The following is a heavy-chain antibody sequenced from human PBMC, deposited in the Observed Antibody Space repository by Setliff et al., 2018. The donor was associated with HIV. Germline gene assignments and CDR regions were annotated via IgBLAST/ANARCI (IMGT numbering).Heavy chain of an antibody. D-gene: IGHD3-10*01. CDR1: GGSFSGYY. J-gene: IGHJ5*02. CDR2: IFSSGTT. CDR3: ARDYGSGSYDH. Sequence: PSETLSLTCAVYGGSFSGYYWSWIRQSPGKGLEWIGYIFSSGTTDYNPSLKSRVTLALDTSTNQFSLKLRSVTAADTAVYYRARDYGSGSYDHWGQGTLVTVSS. V-gene: IGHV4-59*08.